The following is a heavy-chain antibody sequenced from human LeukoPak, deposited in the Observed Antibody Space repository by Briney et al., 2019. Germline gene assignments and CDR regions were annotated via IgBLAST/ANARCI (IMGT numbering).Heavy chain of an antibody. J-gene: IGHJ4*02. CDR3: ARQGGWGGAASLFEY. Sequence: SGTLSLTCAVSGGSVSSDTWWTWVRQPPGKGLEWIGEIYHRGSTNYNPSLKSRVTVSLDKSKNQFSLKLSSVTAADTAMFYCARQGGWGGAASLFEYWGQGILVTVSS. D-gene: IGHD1-26*01. CDR1: GGSVSSDTW. CDR2: IYHRGST. V-gene: IGHV4-4*02.